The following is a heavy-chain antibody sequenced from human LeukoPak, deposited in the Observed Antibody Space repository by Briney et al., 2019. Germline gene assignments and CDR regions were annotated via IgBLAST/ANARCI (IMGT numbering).Heavy chain of an antibody. CDR2: VNPSGST. V-gene: IGHV4-34*01. CDR3: ARCSGSYSL. J-gene: IGHJ4*02. Sequence: SETLSLTCAVYGGSFSGYYWSWIRQPPGKGLEWIGEVNPSGSTNYNPSLKSRVTISVDTPKNQFSLKLTSVTAADTAVYYCARCSGSYSLWGQGTLVTVSS. D-gene: IGHD3-10*02. CDR1: GGSFSGYY.